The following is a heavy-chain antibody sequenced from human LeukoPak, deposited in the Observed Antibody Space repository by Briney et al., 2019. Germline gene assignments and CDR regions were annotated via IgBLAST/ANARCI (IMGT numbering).Heavy chain of an antibody. D-gene: IGHD3-22*01. J-gene: IGHJ6*03. CDR2: IYYSGST. Sequence: PSETLSLTCTVSGGSISSYYWSWIRQAPGNELEWIVYIYYSGSTNYNPSLKSRVTISVDTSKNQFSLKLSSVTAADTAVYYCARDRYYYDSSGYYASRYYYYYMDVWGKGTTVTVSS. CDR1: GGSISSYY. V-gene: IGHV4-59*01. CDR3: ARDRYYYDSSGYYASRYYYYYMDV.